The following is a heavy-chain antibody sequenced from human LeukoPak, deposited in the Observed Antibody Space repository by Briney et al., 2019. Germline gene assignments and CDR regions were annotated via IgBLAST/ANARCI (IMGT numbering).Heavy chain of an antibody. CDR3: ATVGSGTLYPAEYFDY. CDR1: GYSFTNSW. CDR2: IYPGDSGS. Sequence: AGESLKISCKGSGYSFTNSWIAWVRQMPGKGLEWMGFIYPGDSGSRYSPSFQGQVTISADKSINTAFLQWSSLKASDTAMYYCATVGSGTLYPAEYFDYWGQGTLVTVSS. D-gene: IGHD3-10*01. V-gene: IGHV5-51*01. J-gene: IGHJ4*02.